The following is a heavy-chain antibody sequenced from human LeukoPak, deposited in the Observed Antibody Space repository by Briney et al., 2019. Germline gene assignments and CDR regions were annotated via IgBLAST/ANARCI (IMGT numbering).Heavy chain of an antibody. CDR2: ISGSGGST. V-gene: IGHV3-23*01. Sequence: GGSLRLSCAASGVTFSGFTMSCGRDAPRRRLGWVSAISGSGGSTYYADSVKGGFTISRDNSKNTLYLQMNSLRAEDTAVYYCAIGDSYGAFDYWGQGTLVTVSS. CDR1: GVTFSGFT. D-gene: IGHD5-18*01. J-gene: IGHJ4*02. CDR3: AIGDSYGAFDY.